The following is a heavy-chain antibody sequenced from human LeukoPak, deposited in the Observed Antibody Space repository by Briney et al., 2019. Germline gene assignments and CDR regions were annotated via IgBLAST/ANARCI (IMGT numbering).Heavy chain of an antibody. J-gene: IGHJ3*02. CDR3: AKDMGGVDAFDI. V-gene: IGHV3-30*18. CDR2: VSYDGSSK. D-gene: IGHD1-26*01. Sequence: GGSLRLSCAASGFMFYNYGMHWVRQPPGKGLEWVSFVSYDGSSKYYPDSVKGRFTISRDTSKTTLYLQMNSLRTEDTAVYYCAKDMGGVDAFDIWGRGSMVTVSS. CDR1: GFMFYNYG.